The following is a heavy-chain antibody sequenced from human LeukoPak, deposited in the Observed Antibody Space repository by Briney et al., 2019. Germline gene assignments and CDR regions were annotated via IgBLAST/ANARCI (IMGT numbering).Heavy chain of an antibody. CDR2: ISGSGGST. D-gene: IGHD3-10*01. V-gene: IGHV3-23*01. Sequence: PGGSLRLSCAASGFTFSSYAMSWVRQAPGKGLEWVSGISGSGGSTYYADSVKGRFTISRDSSKNTLYLQMNSLRAEDTAVYYCAKDYYGSGSYYLPGYWGQGTLVTVSS. J-gene: IGHJ4*02. CDR1: GFTFSSYA. CDR3: AKDYYGSGSYYLPGY.